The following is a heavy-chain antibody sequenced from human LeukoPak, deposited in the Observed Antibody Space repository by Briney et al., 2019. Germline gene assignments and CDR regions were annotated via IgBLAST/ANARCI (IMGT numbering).Heavy chain of an antibody. D-gene: IGHD5-18*01. CDR2: IYSSGST. J-gene: IGHJ4*02. CDR1: GASISGSGYY. CDR3: ARLYSYGFNYYFDY. V-gene: IGHV4-39*07. Sequence: SETLSLACAVSGASISGSGYYWGWIRQPPGKGLEWIGNIYSSGSTYYNPSLKSRVTISVDTSKNQFSLKLSSVTAADTAVYYCARLYSYGFNYYFDYWGQGTLVTVSS.